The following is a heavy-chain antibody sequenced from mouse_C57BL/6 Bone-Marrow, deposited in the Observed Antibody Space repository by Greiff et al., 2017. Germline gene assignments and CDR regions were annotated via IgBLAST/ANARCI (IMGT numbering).Heavy chain of an antibody. CDR1: GYTFTSYW. D-gene: IGHD1-1*01. CDR2: IHPNSGST. V-gene: IGHV1-64*01. Sequence: VQLQQPGAELVKPGASVKLSCKASGYTFTSYWMHWVKQRPGQGLEWIGMIHPNSGSTNYNEKFKSKATLTVDKSSSTAYMQLSSLTSEDSAVYYCARLRIHYYGSSFSPFAYWGQGTLVTVSA. J-gene: IGHJ3*01. CDR3: ARLRIHYYGSSFSPFAY.